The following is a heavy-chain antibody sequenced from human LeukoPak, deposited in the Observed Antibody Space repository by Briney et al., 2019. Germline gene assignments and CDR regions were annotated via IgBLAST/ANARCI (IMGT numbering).Heavy chain of an antibody. V-gene: IGHV4-59*01. Sequence: KTSETLSLTCTVSGGSISSYYWSWIRQPPGKGLEWIGYIYYSGSTNYNPSLKSRVTISVDTSKNQFSLKLSSVTAADTAVYYCAGTKEMATIVSWGQGTLVTVSS. D-gene: IGHD5-24*01. CDR3: AGTKEMATIVS. CDR1: GGSISSYY. J-gene: IGHJ4*02. CDR2: IYYSGST.